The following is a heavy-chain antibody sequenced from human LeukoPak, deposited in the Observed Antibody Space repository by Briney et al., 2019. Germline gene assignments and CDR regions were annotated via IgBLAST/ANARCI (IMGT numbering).Heavy chain of an antibody. CDR3: ARVPSDQHAYWYFDL. Sequence: SETLSLTCTVSGGSISSSSYYWGWIRQPPGKGLEWIGSIYYSGSTYYNPSLKSRVTISVDTSKNQFSLKLSSVTAADTAVYYCARVPSDQHAYWYFDLWGRGTLVTVSS. D-gene: IGHD2-21*02. V-gene: IGHV4-39*01. J-gene: IGHJ2*01. CDR2: IYYSGST. CDR1: GGSISSSSYY.